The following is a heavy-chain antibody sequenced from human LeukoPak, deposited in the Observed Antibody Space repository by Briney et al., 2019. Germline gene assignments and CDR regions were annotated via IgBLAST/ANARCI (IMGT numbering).Heavy chain of an antibody. CDR3: ARDHNSENWGSLGG. V-gene: IGHV1-2*02. D-gene: IGHD7-27*01. Sequence: ASVKVSCKASGYTFIDYYMHWVRQAPGQGLEWMGWINPNTGGTNYAQKFQGRVTITSDMSINTAYMDLSRLTSDDTALYYCARDHNSENWGSLGGWGQGTLVSVSS. J-gene: IGHJ4*02. CDR2: INPNTGGT. CDR1: GYTFIDYY.